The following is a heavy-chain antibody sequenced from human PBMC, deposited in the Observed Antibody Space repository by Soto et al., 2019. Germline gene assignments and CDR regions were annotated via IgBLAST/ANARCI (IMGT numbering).Heavy chain of an antibody. J-gene: IGHJ4*02. Sequence: GESLKISCAASGFTFSSYGMHWVRQAPGKGLGWVAVISYDGSNKYYADSVKGRFTISRDNSKNTLYLQMNSLRAEDTAVYYCAKDRAEARQQVPAYWGQGTLVTVSS. V-gene: IGHV3-30*18. CDR3: AKDRAEARQQVPAY. D-gene: IGHD6-13*01. CDR1: GFTFSSYG. CDR2: ISYDGSNK.